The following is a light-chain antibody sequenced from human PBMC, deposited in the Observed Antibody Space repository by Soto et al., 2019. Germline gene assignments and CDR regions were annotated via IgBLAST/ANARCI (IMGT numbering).Light chain of an antibody. J-gene: IGLJ2*01. Sequence: QSAMTQPASVSGSPGQSIPISCTGTSSDVGSYNLVSWYQQHPGKAPKVMIFEVSKRPSGVSNRFSGSKSGNTASLTISGLQAEDEADYYCCSYAGIYTWVFGGGTKVTVL. V-gene: IGLV2-23*02. CDR2: EVS. CDR1: SSDVGSYNL. CDR3: CSYAGIYTWV.